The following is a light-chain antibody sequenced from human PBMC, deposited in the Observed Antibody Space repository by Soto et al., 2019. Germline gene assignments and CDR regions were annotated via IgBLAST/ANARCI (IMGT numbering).Light chain of an antibody. CDR1: SSDVGSHNL. Sequence: QSALTQPASVSGSPGQSITLSCTGTSSDVGSHNLVSWYQHHPGKAPKLMIFEVTKRPSGVSNRFSASLSGNTASLTISGVQADDEADYYCCSFAGRSLVFGGGTKLTVL. CDR3: CSFAGRSLV. J-gene: IGLJ2*01. CDR2: EVT. V-gene: IGLV2-23*02.